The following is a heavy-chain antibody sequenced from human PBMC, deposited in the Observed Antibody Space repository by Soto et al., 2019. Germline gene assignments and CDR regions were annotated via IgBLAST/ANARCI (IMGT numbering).Heavy chain of an antibody. Sequence: GGSLRLSCVASGLSFSTYAMRWVRLALGKGMEWVSAITRNGGCTSYADSVKGRLTIYRDNSKNMLYLQMNRLGAEDTAVYYCAKKSANTSDYTDYWGQGTVVTVTS. V-gene: IGHV3-23*01. CDR2: ITRNGGCT. D-gene: IGHD4-4*01. CDR3: AKKSANTSDYTDY. J-gene: IGHJ4*02. CDR1: GLSFSTYA.